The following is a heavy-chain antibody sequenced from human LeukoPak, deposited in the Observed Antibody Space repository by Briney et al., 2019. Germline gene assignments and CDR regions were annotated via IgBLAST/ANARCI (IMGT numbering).Heavy chain of an antibody. J-gene: IGHJ4*02. D-gene: IGHD3-9*01. Sequence: PGGSLRLSCAASGFTFSSYAMSWVRQAPGKGLEWVSAISGSGGSTYYADSVKGRFTISRDNSKNSLYLQMNSLRTEDTALYYCAKQDVLRYFDWLPSYDYWGQGTLVTVSS. CDR1: GFTFSSYA. CDR2: ISGSGGST. V-gene: IGHV3-23*01. CDR3: AKQDVLRYFDWLPSYDY.